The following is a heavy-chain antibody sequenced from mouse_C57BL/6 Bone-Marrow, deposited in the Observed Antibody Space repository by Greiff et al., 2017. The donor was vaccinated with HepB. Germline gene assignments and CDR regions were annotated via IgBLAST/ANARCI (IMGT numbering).Heavy chain of an antibody. Sequence: QVQLKQPGAELVKPGASVKLSCKASGYTFTSYWMQWVKQRPGQGLEWIGEIDPSDSYTNYNQKFKGKATLTVDTSSSTAYMQLSSLTSEDSAVYYCARSAGVVDYWGQGTTLTVSS. V-gene: IGHV1-50*01. J-gene: IGHJ2*01. CDR1: GYTFTSYW. D-gene: IGHD4-1*01. CDR3: ARSAGVVDY. CDR2: IDPSDSYT.